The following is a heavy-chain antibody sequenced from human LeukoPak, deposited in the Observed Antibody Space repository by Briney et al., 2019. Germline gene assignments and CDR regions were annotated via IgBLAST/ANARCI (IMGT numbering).Heavy chain of an antibody. J-gene: IGHJ4*02. V-gene: IGHV4-34*01. CDR2: IYYSGTT. CDR1: GGSFSGYY. Sequence: PSETLSLTCAVYGGSFSGYYWSWIRQPPGKGLEWIASIYYSGTTHYNPSLKSRVTISVDTSKNQFSLKLSSVTAADTAVYYCARVWVGIVASGWYDYWGQGTLVTVSS. D-gene: IGHD6-19*01. CDR3: ARVWVGIVASGWYDY.